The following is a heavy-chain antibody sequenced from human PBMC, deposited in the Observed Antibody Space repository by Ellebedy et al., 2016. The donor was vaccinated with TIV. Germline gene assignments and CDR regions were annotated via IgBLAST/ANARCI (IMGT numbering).Heavy chain of an antibody. Sequence: MPSETLSLTCTVSGDSISSGGYYRSWIRQHPGKGLEWIGYIYYSGSTYYNPSLKSRVTISVDTSKNQFSLKLSSVTAADTAVYYCARESNSELHFDYWGQGTLVTVSS. D-gene: IGHD4-11*01. CDR1: GDSISSGGYY. CDR2: IYYSGST. V-gene: IGHV4-31*03. J-gene: IGHJ4*02. CDR3: ARESNSELHFDY.